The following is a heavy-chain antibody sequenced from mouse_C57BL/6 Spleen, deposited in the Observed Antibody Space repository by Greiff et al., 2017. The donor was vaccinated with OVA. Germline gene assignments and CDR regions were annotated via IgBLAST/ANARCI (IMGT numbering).Heavy chain of an antibody. J-gene: IGHJ4*01. CDR2: IYPGDGDT. CDR1: FYSFSSSW. Sequence: QVQLKESGPELVKPGASVERGWTASFYSFSSSWMNWVKQRPGKGLEWIGRIYPGDGDTNYNGKFKGKATLTADKSSSTAYMQLSSLTSEDSAVYFCARKTTVMDYWGQGTSVTVSS. CDR3: ARKTTVMDY. D-gene: IGHD1-1*01. V-gene: IGHV1-82*01.